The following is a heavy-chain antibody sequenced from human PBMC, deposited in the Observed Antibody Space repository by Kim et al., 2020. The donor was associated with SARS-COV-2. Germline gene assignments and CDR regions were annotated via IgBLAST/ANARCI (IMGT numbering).Heavy chain of an antibody. CDR3: GESIWDYSAMDA. V-gene: IGHV3-23*01. Sequence: GGSLRLSCVASGFGFSNNAMGWVRQAPGKGLEWVSSISGTGTDMYYADSVRGRFTISRDIGKNTLYLQMNSLIADATARFYGGESIWDYSAMDAWGQGNT. J-gene: IGHJ6*02. CDR1: GFGFSNNA. CDR2: ISGTGTDM. D-gene: IGHD2-2*02.